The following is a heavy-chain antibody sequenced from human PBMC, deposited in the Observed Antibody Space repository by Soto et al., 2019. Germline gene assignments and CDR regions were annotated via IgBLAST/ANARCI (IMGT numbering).Heavy chain of an antibody. J-gene: IGHJ4*02. D-gene: IGHD5-12*01. CDR2: TNTDGSRT. V-gene: IGHV3-74*01. CDR1: GFTFSSYW. Sequence: EVQLVESGGGLVQPGGSLRLSCATSGFTFSSYWMHWVCQAPGMGLVWVSRTNTDGSRTLYADSLKGRFTISKDNGKNTLYLQMSSLRSEDTAVYYCARGKDGYDLPDYWGQGTLVTVSS. CDR3: ARGKDGYDLPDY.